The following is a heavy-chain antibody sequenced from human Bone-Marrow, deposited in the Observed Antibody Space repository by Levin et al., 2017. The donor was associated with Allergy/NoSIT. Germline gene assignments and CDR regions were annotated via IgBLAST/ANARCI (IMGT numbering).Heavy chain of an antibody. D-gene: IGHD2-2*01. Sequence: LSLTCAASGFTLSSYAMSWVRQAPGKGLEWVSIISGSGGSTYYADSVKGRFTVSRDNSKNTLYLQMNSLRADDTAVYYCAKAHCSSTSASCYADYWGQGTLVTVSS. CDR1: GFTLSSYA. V-gene: IGHV3-23*01. J-gene: IGHJ4*02. CDR2: ISGSGGST. CDR3: AKAHCSSTSASCYADY.